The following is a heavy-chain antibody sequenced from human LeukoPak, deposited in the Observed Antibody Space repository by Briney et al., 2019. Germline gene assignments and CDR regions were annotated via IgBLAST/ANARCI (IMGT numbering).Heavy chain of an antibody. V-gene: IGHV3-23*01. J-gene: IGHJ4*02. CDR1: GFTFSSYA. CDR3: AKRWRYYDSSGYYFDY. Sequence: GGSLRLSCAASGFTFSSYAMCWVRQAPGKGLEWVSAISGSGGSTYYADSVKGRFTISRDNSKNTLYLQMNSLRAEDTAVYYCAKRWRYYDSSGYYFDYWGQGTLVTVSS. D-gene: IGHD3-22*01. CDR2: ISGSGGST.